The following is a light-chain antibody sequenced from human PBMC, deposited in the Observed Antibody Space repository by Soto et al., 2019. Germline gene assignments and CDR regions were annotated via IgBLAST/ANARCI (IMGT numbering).Light chain of an antibody. V-gene: IGKV3-15*01. J-gene: IGKJ1*01. CDR3: QQYHNWWT. CDR1: QSVSSN. CDR2: GAS. Sequence: IEMTQCPATLSVSPGERAKSSCRASQSVSSNLVWYQQKPGQAPRLLIYGASTRVTGIPARFSGSGSGTEFTLTISSLQSEDFAVYYCQQYHNWWTFGQGTKVDIK.